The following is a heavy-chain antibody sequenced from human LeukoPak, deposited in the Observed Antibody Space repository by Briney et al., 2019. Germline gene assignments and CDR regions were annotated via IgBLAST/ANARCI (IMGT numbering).Heavy chain of an antibody. V-gene: IGHV3-21*01. CDR2: ISSSSSYI. CDR1: GFTFSSYS. D-gene: IGHD3-10*01. Sequence: TGGSLRLSCAASGFTFSSYSMNWVRQAPGKGLVWVSSISSSSSYIYYADSVKGRFTNSRDNAKNSLYLQMNSLRAEDTAVYYCAKPMVRGAPDYWGQGTLVTVSS. J-gene: IGHJ4*02. CDR3: AKPMVRGAPDY.